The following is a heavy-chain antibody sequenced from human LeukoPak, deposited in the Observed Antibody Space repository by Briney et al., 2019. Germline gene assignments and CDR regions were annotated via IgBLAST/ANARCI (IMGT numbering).Heavy chain of an antibody. V-gene: IGHV3-30*03. CDR1: GFTFSSYG. Sequence: QSGGSLRLSCAASGFTFSSYGMHWVRQAPGKGLEWVAVISYDGSNKYCADSVKGRFTISRDNSKNTLYLQMNSLRAEDTAMYYCARDTRGARDNYFDYWGQGTLVTVSS. D-gene: IGHD3-16*01. J-gene: IGHJ4*02. CDR3: ARDTRGARDNYFDY. CDR2: ISYDGSNK.